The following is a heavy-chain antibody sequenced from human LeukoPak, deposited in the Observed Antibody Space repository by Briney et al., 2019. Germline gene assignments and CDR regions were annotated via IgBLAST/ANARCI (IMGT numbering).Heavy chain of an antibody. D-gene: IGHD3-3*01. CDR2: ISGSGGST. Sequence: PGGSLRLSCAASGFTFSSYAMSWVRQAPGKGLEWVSAISGSGGSTYYADSVKGRFTISRDNSKNTLYLQMNSLRAEDTAVYYCAKGAGYDFWSGYYSDYYYYMDVWGKGTTVTVSS. V-gene: IGHV3-23*01. CDR3: AKGAGYDFWSGYYSDYYYYMDV. J-gene: IGHJ6*03. CDR1: GFTFSSYA.